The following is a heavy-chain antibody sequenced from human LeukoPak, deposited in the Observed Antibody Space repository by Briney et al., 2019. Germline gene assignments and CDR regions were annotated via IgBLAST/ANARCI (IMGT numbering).Heavy chain of an antibody. D-gene: IGHD2-21*02. V-gene: IGHV1-18*01. J-gene: IGHJ4*02. Sequence: ASVKVSCKASGYTFNNYDINWVRQAPGQGLEWKGWINTYNGRTNYAQKLQGRVTMTTDTAASTAYMGLRSLRSDDTGVCFCAILGGGYCYRESNWGQGTLVTVSS. CDR3: AILGGGYCYRESN. CDR1: GYTFNNYD. CDR2: INTYNGRT.